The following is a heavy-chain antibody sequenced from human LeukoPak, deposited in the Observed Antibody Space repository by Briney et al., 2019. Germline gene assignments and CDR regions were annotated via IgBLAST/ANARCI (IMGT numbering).Heavy chain of an antibody. V-gene: IGHV4-59*01. CDR1: GGSISSYY. CDR2: IYYSGST. D-gene: IGHD3-3*02. CDR3: ARDQSGHFWSGYPDFGFDP. J-gene: IGHJ5*02. Sequence: SETLSLTCTVSGGSISSYYWSWIRQPPGKGLEWIGYIYYSGSTNYNPSLKSRVTISVDTSKNQFSLKLSSVTAADTAVYYCARDQSGHFWSGYPDFGFDPWGQGTLVTVSS.